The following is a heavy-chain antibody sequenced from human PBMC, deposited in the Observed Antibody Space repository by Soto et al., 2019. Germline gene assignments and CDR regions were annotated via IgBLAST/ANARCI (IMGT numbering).Heavy chain of an antibody. CDR3: ARAGYYYGSGTWD. CDR2: IYHSGST. CDR1: GDSISNTNW. J-gene: IGHJ4*02. D-gene: IGHD3-10*01. Sequence: QVQLQESGPGLVKPSGTLSLTCAVSGDSISNTNWWSWVRQPPGKGLEWIGEIYHSGSTNYNPSLKSRVTVSVDKSKNQFSLKLNSVTAADTALYYCARAGYYYGSGTWDWGQGTLVTVSS. V-gene: IGHV4-4*02.